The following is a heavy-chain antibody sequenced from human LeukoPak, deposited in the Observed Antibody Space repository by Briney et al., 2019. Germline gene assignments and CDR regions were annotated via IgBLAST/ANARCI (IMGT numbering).Heavy chain of an antibody. J-gene: IGHJ3*02. V-gene: IGHV3-30*02. Sequence: GGSLRLSCAASGFTFSSYGMHWVRQAPGKGLEWVGFIRYDGSNKYYADSVKGRFTISRDNSKNTLYLQMNSLRAEDTAVYYCAKVSALRYGNDAFDIWGQGTMATVSS. CDR1: GFTFSSYG. CDR3: AKVSALRYGNDAFDI. D-gene: IGHD3-9*01. CDR2: IRYDGSNK.